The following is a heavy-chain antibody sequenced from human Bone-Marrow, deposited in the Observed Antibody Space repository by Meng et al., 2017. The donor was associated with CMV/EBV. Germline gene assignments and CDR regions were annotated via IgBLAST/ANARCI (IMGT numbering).Heavy chain of an antibody. Sequence: ASVKVSCKASGYSFTSYGITWVRQAPGQGLEWVGWISANNSRTNYVEKVRGRVTMTTDTSTTTAYMELRSLTSDDTAVYYRARDEQRLAPGFDYWGQGTLVTVSS. CDR3: ARDEQRLAPGFDY. V-gene: IGHV1-18*01. D-gene: IGHD1/OR15-1a*01. CDR2: ISANNSRT. CDR1: GYSFTSYG. J-gene: IGHJ4*02.